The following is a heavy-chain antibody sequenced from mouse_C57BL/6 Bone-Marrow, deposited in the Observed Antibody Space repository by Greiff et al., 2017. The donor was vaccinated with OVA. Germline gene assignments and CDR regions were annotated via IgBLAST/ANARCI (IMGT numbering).Heavy chain of an antibody. CDR1: GFNIKDDY. D-gene: IGHD2-4*01. Sequence: DVKLVESGAELVRPGASVKLSCTASGFNIKDDYMHWVKQRPEQGLEWIGWIDPENGDTEYASKFQGKATITADTSSNTAYLQLSSLTSEDTAVYYCTRLRPYWYFDVWGTGTTVTVSS. CDR2: IDPENGDT. V-gene: IGHV14-4*01. J-gene: IGHJ1*03. CDR3: TRLRPYWYFDV.